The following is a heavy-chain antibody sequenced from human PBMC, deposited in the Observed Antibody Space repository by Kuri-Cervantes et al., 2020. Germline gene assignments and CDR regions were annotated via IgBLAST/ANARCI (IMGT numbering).Heavy chain of an antibody. Sequence: SVKISCKASGGTFSSYAISWVRRAPGQGLEWMGGIIPIFGTANYAQKFQGRVTITADESTSTAYMELSSLRSEDTAVYYCATALRGYCSVGSCYTLGVYYMDVWCKGTTVTVSS. CDR1: GGTFSSYA. CDR3: ATALRGYCSVGSCYTLGVYYMDV. CDR2: IIPIFGTA. V-gene: IGHV1-69*13. J-gene: IGHJ6*03. D-gene: IGHD2-15*01.